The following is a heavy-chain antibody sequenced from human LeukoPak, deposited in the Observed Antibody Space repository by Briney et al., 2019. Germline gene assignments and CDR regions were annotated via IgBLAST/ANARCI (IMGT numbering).Heavy chain of an antibody. V-gene: IGHV3-9*03. D-gene: IGHD3-10*01. CDR3: AKDGGPMVRGEWYFDL. CDR1: GFTFDDYA. CDR2: ISWNSGSI. J-gene: IGHJ2*01. Sequence: PGRSLRLSCAASGFTFDDYAMHWVRQAPGKGLEWVSGISWNSGSIGYADSVKGRFTISRDNAKNSLYLQMNSLRAGDMALYYCAKDGGPMVRGEWYFDLWGRGTLVTVSS.